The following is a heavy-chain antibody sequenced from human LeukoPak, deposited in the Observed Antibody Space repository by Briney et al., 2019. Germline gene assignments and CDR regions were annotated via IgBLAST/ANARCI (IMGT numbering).Heavy chain of an antibody. J-gene: IGHJ3*02. CDR3: ARSTGYSSSWYWGLDAFDI. CDR1: GGSISSYY. CDR2: IYYSGST. D-gene: IGHD6-13*01. Sequence: SETLSLTCTVSGGSISSYYCSWIRQPPGKGLEWIGYIYYSGSTNYNPSLKSRVTISVDTSKNQFSLKLSSVTAADTAVYYCARSTGYSSSWYWGLDAFDIWGQGTMVTVSS. V-gene: IGHV4-59*08.